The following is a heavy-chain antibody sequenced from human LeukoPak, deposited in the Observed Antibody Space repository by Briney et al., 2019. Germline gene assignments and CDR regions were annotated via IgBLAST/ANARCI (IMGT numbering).Heavy chain of an antibody. CDR1: GFTFSSYE. CDR3: ATRLAVAGLNAFYI. Sequence: GGSLRLCCAASGFTFSSYEMNWVRQAPGKGLEWVSYISGSDSTIYYADSVEGRFSISRDNAKNLLYLQMNRLRAEDTAVYYCATRLAVAGLNAFYIWGHGTMVTVSS. V-gene: IGHV3-48*03. CDR2: ISGSDSTI. J-gene: IGHJ3*02. D-gene: IGHD6-19*01.